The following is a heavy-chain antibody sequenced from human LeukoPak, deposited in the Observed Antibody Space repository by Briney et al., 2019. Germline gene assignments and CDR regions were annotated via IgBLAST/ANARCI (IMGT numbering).Heavy chain of an antibody. CDR2: IYYSGST. CDR1: GYSISSSSYY. J-gene: IGHJ4*02. D-gene: IGHD5-12*01. Sequence: PSETLSLTCTVSGYSISSSSYYWGWIPPPPGQGLEWIGSIYYSGSTYYNPSLKSRVSITVDTSKNHFSLKLSSVTAADTAVYYCARVSVGATSHIDYWGQGTLVTVSS. V-gene: IGHV4-39*02. CDR3: ARVSVGATSHIDY.